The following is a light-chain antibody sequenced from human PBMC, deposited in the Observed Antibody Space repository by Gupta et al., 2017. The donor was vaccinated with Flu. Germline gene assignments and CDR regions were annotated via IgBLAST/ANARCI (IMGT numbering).Light chain of an antibody. CDR1: QGIRND. Sequence: DIQMTQSPSTLSASVGDRVTITCRTSQGIRNDLSWYQQNPGEAPKRLIYAASTLQSGVPSRFSGSGSGTEFTLTISSLQPEDFATYYCRQHNTYPWTFGQGTKVEIK. CDR3: RQHNTYPWT. J-gene: IGKJ1*01. V-gene: IGKV1-17*01. CDR2: AAS.